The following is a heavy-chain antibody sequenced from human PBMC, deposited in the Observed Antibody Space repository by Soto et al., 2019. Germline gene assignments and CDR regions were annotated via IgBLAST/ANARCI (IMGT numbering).Heavy chain of an antibody. V-gene: IGHV3-23*01. D-gene: IGHD4-17*01. CDR3: AKVSTVVTRGYGMDV. J-gene: IGHJ6*02. CDR1: GFTFSSYA. Sequence: EVQLLESGGGLVQPGGSLRLSCAASGFTFSSYAMSWVRQAPGKGLEWVSAISGSGGSTYYADSVKGRFTISRDNSKNTLYLQMNSLRAEDTSVYYCAKVSTVVTRGYGMDVWGQGTTVTVSS. CDR2: ISGSGGST.